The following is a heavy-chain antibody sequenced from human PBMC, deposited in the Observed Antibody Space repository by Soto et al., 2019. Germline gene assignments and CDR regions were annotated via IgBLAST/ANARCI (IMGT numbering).Heavy chain of an antibody. CDR3: VKGYWKGDV. J-gene: IGHJ6*02. Sequence: EVKLLESGGGLVQPGGSLRLSCAASGFTFSTNAMNWVRQAPGNGLEWVSAMSGSGGSIHYSDSVKGRFTISRDNSKNTPYLQMNSLRDEDTAVYHCVKGYWKGDVWGQGTTVTVSS. CDR1: GFTFSTNA. CDR2: MSGSGGSI. V-gene: IGHV3-23*01. D-gene: IGHD1-1*01.